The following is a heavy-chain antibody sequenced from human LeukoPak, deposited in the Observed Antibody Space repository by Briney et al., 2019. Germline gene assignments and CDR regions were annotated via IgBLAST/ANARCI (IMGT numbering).Heavy chain of an antibody. CDR3: ARDCPPLIDRDY. CDR1: GGSISSSSYY. CDR2: IYYSGST. V-gene: IGHV4-39*07. Sequence: PSETLSLTCTVSGGSISSSSYYWGWIRQPPGKGLEWIGSIYYSGSTYYNPSLKSRVTISVDTSKNQFSLKLSSVTAADTAVYYCARDCPPLIDRDYWGQGTLVTVSS. D-gene: IGHD2-8*01. J-gene: IGHJ4*02.